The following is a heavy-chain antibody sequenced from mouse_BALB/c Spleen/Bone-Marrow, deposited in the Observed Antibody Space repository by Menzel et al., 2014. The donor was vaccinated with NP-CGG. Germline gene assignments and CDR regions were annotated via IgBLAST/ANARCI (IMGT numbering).Heavy chain of an antibody. J-gene: IGHJ2*01. CDR1: GFTFSSYG. Sequence: DVHLVESGGDLVKPGVSLKLSCVASGFTFSSYGMSWVRQTPDKRLEWVATIISGGSSTYYPASVKGRFTISRDNAKSTLYLQMSSLNSEDTAMYYCTRRPLQANSYFDCWGQGTTLTVSS. V-gene: IGHV5-6*01. CDR2: IISGGSST. D-gene: IGHD3-2*02. CDR3: TRRPLQANSYFDC.